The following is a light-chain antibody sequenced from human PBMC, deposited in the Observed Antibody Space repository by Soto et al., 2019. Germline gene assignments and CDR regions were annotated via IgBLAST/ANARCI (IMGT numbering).Light chain of an antibody. J-gene: IGLJ1*01. CDR2: EVT. V-gene: IGLV2-8*01. CDR1: SSDVGGYNY. Sequence: QSVLTQPPSASGSPGQSVTISCTGTSSDVGGYNYVSWYQQHPGKAPKLMVYEVTKRPSGVPDRFSSSKSGNTASLTVSGLQADDEADYYCSSRAGSAPYVFGTGTRSPS. CDR3: SSRAGSAPYV.